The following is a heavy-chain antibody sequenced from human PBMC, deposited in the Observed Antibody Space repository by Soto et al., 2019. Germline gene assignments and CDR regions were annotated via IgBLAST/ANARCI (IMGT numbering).Heavy chain of an antibody. Sequence: QVQLVQSGAEVKKPGASVKVSCKASGYSFTDYHIHWVRQAPGQGLEWLGRINPKSGGTSTAQKFQGWVTMTTDTSITTAYMELTRLTSDDTPIYYCARGDSTDCSNGVCSFFYNHDMDVWGQGTTVTVSS. CDR1: GYSFTDYH. D-gene: IGHD2-8*01. J-gene: IGHJ6*02. CDR3: ARGDSTDCSNGVCSFFYNHDMDV. V-gene: IGHV1-2*04. CDR2: INPKSGGT.